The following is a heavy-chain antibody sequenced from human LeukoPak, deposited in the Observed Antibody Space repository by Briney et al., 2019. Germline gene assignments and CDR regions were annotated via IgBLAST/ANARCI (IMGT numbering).Heavy chain of an antibody. CDR3: ASPSSSGWYYFDY. J-gene: IGHJ4*02. V-gene: IGHV1-8*01. Sequence: GASVKVSCKASGYTFTSYDINWVRQATGQGLEWMGWMNPNSGNTGYAQKFQGRVTMTRNTSISTAYMELSSLRSKDTAVYYCASPSSSGWYYFDYWGQGTLVTVSS. D-gene: IGHD6-19*01. CDR2: MNPNSGNT. CDR1: GYTFTSYD.